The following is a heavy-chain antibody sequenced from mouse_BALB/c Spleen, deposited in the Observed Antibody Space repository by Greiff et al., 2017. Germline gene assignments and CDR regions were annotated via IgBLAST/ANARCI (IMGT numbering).Heavy chain of an antibody. V-gene: IGHV1S41*01. CDR3: ARYYGNHYAMDY. J-gene: IGHJ4*01. CDR1: GYTFTSYW. CDR2: IAPGSGST. D-gene: IGHD2-1*01. Sequence: DLVKPGASVKLSCKASGYTFTSYWINWIKQRPGQGLEWIGRIAPGSGSTYYNEMFKGKATLTVDTSSSTAYIQLSSLSSEDSAVYFCARYYGNHYAMDYWGQGTSVTVSS.